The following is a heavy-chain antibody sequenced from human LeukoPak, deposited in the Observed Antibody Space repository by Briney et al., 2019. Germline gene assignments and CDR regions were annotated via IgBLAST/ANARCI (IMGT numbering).Heavy chain of an antibody. CDR1: GFTFSSYD. Sequence: GGSLRLSCAASGFTFSSYDMHWVRLAPGKGPEWVAIIRYDGSNENYADSVKGRFTISRDNSKKTLYLQMNSLRAEDTAVYYCVRSRYNLDYWGQGTLVTVSS. J-gene: IGHJ4*02. D-gene: IGHD5-24*01. CDR3: VRSRYNLDY. V-gene: IGHV3-33*01. CDR2: IRYDGSNE.